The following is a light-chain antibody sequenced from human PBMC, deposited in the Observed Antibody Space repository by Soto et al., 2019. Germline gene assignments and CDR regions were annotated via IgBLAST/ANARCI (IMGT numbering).Light chain of an antibody. V-gene: IGKV3-20*01. J-gene: IGKJ3*01. CDR3: QQYGSSPPFT. CDR1: QSVSSTY. CDR2: GAS. Sequence: VLTQSPGTLSLSPGERATLSCRASQSVSSTYLAWYQQKPGQAPRLLIYGASSRATGIPDRFSGSGSGTDFTLTISSLQFDDSAVYYCQQYGSSPPFTFGPGTKVDIK.